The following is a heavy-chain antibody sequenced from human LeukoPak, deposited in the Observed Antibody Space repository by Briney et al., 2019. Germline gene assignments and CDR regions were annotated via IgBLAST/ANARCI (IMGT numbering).Heavy chain of an antibody. CDR2: ISSSSSYI. Sequence: GGSLRLYCAASGVTFSSYRMNWVRQAPGKGLQWVSSISSSSSYIYYADSVKGRFTISRDNAKNSLYLQMNSLRAEDTAVYYCARALRDILTGYYLDYWGQGTLVTVSS. J-gene: IGHJ4*02. D-gene: IGHD3-9*01. V-gene: IGHV3-21*01. CDR1: GVTFSSYR. CDR3: ARALRDILTGYYLDY.